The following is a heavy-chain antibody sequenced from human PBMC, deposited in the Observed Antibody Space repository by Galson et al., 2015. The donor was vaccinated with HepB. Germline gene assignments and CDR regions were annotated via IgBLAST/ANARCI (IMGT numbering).Heavy chain of an antibody. D-gene: IGHD3-22*01. CDR3: ARTWGYYDSSGYQGWWFDP. V-gene: IGHV3-11*06. CDR2: ISSSSYT. CDR1: GFTFSDYY. J-gene: IGHJ5*02. Sequence: SLRLSCAASGFTFSDYYMSWIRQAPGKGLEWVSYISSSSYTNYADSVKGRFTISRDNAKNSLYLQMNSLRAEDTAVYYCARTWGYYDSSGYQGWWFDPWGQGTLVTVSS.